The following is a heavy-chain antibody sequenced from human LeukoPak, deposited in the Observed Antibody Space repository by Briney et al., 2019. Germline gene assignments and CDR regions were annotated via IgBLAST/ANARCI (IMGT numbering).Heavy chain of an antibody. CDR1: GGSISSYY. CDR3: ARDTYYYDSGAFDI. V-gene: IGHV4-59*12. CDR2: IYYSGST. J-gene: IGHJ3*02. D-gene: IGHD3-22*01. Sequence: SETLSLTCTVSGGSISSYYWSWIRQPPGKGLEWIGYIYYSGSTNYNPSLKSRVTISVDTSKNQFSLKLSSVTAADTAVYYCARDTYYYDSGAFDIWGQGTMVTVSS.